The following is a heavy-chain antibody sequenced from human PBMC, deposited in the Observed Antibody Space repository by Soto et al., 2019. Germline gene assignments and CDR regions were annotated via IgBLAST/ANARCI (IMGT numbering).Heavy chain of an antibody. J-gene: IGHJ5*02. D-gene: IGHD2-2*01. CDR3: ARGRTSTAT. CDR2: IIHIFGTA. CDR1: GGTCSKYA. Sequence: AVKVSCKASGGTCSKYAISGVLPSPSQGLEWMGGIIHIFGTANYAQKFQGRVTITADESTSTAYMELSSLRSEDTAAYYCARGRTSTATWGQGTLVTVSS. V-gene: IGHV1-69*13.